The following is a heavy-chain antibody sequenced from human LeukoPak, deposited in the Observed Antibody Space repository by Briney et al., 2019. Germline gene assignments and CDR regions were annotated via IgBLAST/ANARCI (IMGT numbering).Heavy chain of an antibody. CDR3: ARDYRSSFYYYYGMDV. J-gene: IGHJ6*02. CDR2: IYYSGST. D-gene: IGHD6-6*01. CDR1: GGSISSSSYY. V-gene: IGHV4-39*07. Sequence: PSETLSLTCTVSGGSISSSSYYWGWIRQPPGKGLEWIGSIYYSGSTYYNPSLKSRVTISVDTSKNQFSLKLSSVTAADTAVYYCARDYRSSFYYYYGMDVWGQGTTVTVSS.